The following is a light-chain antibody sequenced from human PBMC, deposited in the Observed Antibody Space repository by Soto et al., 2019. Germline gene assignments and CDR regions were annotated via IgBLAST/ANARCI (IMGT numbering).Light chain of an antibody. J-gene: IGLJ3*02. V-gene: IGLV9-49*01. CDR2: VGTGGIVG. CDR3: GADHGGV. CDR1: SGYSNYK. Sequence: QSVLTQPPSASASLGASVTLTCTLSSGYSNYKVDWYQQRPGKGPRFVMRVGTGGIVGSKGDGIPDRFSVLGSGLNRYLTIKNIQEEDESDYHCGADHGGVFGGGTKLTVL.